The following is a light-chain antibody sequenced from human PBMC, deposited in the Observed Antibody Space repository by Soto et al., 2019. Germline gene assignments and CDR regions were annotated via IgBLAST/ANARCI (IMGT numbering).Light chain of an antibody. CDR3: LQHNSYPFT. CDR2: TVS. V-gene: IGKV1-17*01. J-gene: IGKJ3*01. CDR1: QGIGND. Sequence: DIQMTQSPSSLSASVRDRVTSTCRTSQGIGNDLGWYQQMPGKAPKRLIYTVSILQSGVPSRFSGSGSGTEFTLTIISLHPEDFATYFCLQHNSYPFTFGPGTKVDIK.